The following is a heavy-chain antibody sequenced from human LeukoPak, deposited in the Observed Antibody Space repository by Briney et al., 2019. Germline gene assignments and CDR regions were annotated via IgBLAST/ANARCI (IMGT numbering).Heavy chain of an antibody. V-gene: IGHV3-48*04. J-gene: IGHJ4*02. Sequence: SGGSLRLFCAASGFIFNNYGMNWVRQAPGKGLEWVSYISSSSNNIAYADSVKGRFTISRDNVKNSLYLQINSLRVEDTSVYYCARGGAARPDYWGQGTLVTVSS. D-gene: IGHD6-6*01. CDR3: ARGGAARPDY. CDR2: ISSSSNNI. CDR1: GFIFNNYG.